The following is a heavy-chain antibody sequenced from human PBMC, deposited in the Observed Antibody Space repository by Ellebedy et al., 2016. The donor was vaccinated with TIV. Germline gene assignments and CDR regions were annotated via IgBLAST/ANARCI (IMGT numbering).Heavy chain of an antibody. CDR1: GLTVSRTY. V-gene: IGHV3-53*01. J-gene: IGHJ4*02. CDR3: EIERCTNDVCYDY. CDR2: LYSDGST. Sequence: PGGSLRLSCAASGLTVSRTYMSWVPQAPGKGLEWVSLLYSDGSTYYVDSVKGRFTISSDNSKSTLYLQMNSLRAEDTAVYYCEIERCTNDVCYDYWGQGTLVTVSS. D-gene: IGHD2-8*01.